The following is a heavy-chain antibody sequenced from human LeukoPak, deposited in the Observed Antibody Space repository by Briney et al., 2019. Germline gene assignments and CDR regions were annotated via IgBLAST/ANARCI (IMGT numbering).Heavy chain of an antibody. Sequence: HPGGSLRLSCAASGFTFSSYWMTWVRQAPGKGLEWVANIKQDGSEEYYVDSVKGRFTISRDNAKNSLYLQMNSLRAEDTAVYYCARDHHRRHYDSQARDTFDIWGQGTMVTVSS. V-gene: IGHV3-7*01. CDR2: IKQDGSEE. J-gene: IGHJ3*02. CDR3: ARDHHRRHYDSQARDTFDI. CDR1: GFTFSSYW. D-gene: IGHD3-22*01.